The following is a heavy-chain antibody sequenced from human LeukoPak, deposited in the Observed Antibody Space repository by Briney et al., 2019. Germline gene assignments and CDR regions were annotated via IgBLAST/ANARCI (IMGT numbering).Heavy chain of an antibody. J-gene: IGHJ2*01. Sequence: GGSLRLSCAASGFTFSSYAMSWVRQAPGKGLEWVSGIIGSGDSTYYADSAKGRFTISRDNSKNLLHLQMNSLRAEDTAIYYCAKTVVTAAAHRYLDLWGRGTLVTVSS. V-gene: IGHV3-23*01. D-gene: IGHD2-21*02. CDR3: AKTVVTAAAHRYLDL. CDR2: IIGSGDST. CDR1: GFTFSSYA.